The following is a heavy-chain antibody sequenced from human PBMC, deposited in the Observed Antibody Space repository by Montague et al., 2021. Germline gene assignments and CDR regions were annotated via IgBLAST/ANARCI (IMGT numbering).Heavy chain of an antibody. Sequence: SLRLSCAASGITFDYYWMSWVRQAPGRGLEWVANINEDGSEKNYVDSVRGQFSISRDNTKNSLYLQMNSLRVEDTAVYYCARDRAAAGSWGHGTLVIVSS. J-gene: IGHJ5*01. CDR3: ARDRAAAGS. D-gene: IGHD6-13*01. V-gene: IGHV3-7*01. CDR2: INEDGSEK. CDR1: GITFDYYW.